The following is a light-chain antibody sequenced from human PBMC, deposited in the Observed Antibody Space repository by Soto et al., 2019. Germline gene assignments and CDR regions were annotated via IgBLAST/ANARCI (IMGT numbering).Light chain of an antibody. Sequence: QSALTQPRSVSGSPGQSVTISCTGTSSDVGGYNYVSWYQQHPGKAPKLMIYDVSKRPSGVPDRFSGSKSGNTASLTISGLQAEDEADSYCCSYAGSPYVFGTVTKVTVL. CDR2: DVS. CDR3: CSYAGSPYV. CDR1: SSDVGGYNY. J-gene: IGLJ1*01. V-gene: IGLV2-11*01.